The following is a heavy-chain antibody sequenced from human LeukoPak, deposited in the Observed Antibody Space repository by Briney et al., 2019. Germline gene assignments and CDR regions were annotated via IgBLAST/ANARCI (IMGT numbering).Heavy chain of an antibody. J-gene: IGHJ4*02. CDR3: ARRVGDGYNLFDY. CDR2: IYPRDSDT. V-gene: IGHV5-51*01. D-gene: IGHD5-24*01. CDR1: GSSFITYW. Sequence: GESLKISFKGSGSSFITYWIGWVRPMPGKGLGWMGIIYPRDSDTRYSPSFQGQVTFSADKSISTAYLQWSSLKASDTAIYYCARRVGDGYNLFDYWGQGTLVTVSS.